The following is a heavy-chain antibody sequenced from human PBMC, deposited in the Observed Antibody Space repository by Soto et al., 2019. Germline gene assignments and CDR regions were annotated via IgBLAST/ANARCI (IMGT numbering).Heavy chain of an antibody. CDR1: GGSFSGYY. CDR2: INHSGST. D-gene: IGHD3-16*02. Sequence: PSETLSLTCAVYGGSFSGYYWSWIRQPPGKGLEWIGEINHSGSTNCNPSLKSRVTISVDTSKNQFSLKLSSVTAADTAGYYCARGGYDYVWGSYRYTGAFDIWGQGTMVTVSS. V-gene: IGHV4-34*01. J-gene: IGHJ3*02. CDR3: ARGGYDYVWGSYRYTGAFDI.